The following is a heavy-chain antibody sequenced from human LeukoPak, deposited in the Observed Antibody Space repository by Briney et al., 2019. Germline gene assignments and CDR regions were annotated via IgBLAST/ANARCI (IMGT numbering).Heavy chain of an antibody. CDR2: IYPGDSDT. Sequence: GESLKISCKGSGYSFTSYWIGWVRQMPAKGLEWMGIIYPGDSDTRYSPSFQGQVTISADKSISTAYLQWSSLKASDTAMYYCARQSHYYDSSRSVDYWGQGTLDTVSS. CDR1: GYSFTSYW. CDR3: ARQSHYYDSSRSVDY. V-gene: IGHV5-51*01. J-gene: IGHJ4*02. D-gene: IGHD3-22*01.